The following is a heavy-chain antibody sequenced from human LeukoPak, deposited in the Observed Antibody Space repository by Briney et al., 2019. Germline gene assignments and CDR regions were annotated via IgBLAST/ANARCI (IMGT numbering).Heavy chain of an antibody. J-gene: IGHJ4*02. CDR1: GGSFSGYY. Sequence: LSLTCAVYGGSFSGYYWSWVRQAPGKGLEWVSYISSSSSNIAYADSVKGRFTISRDNVKNSLYLQINSLRVEDTSVYYCARGGAARPDYWGQGTLVTVSS. CDR3: ARGGAARPDY. CDR2: ISSSSSNI. V-gene: IGHV3-11*06. D-gene: IGHD6-6*01.